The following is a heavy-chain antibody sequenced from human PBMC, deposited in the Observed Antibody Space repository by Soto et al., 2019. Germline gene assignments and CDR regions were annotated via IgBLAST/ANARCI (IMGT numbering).Heavy chain of an antibody. D-gene: IGHD3-22*01. CDR1: GYTFTSYG. CDR2: ISAYNGNT. V-gene: IGHV1-18*01. Sequence: ASVKVSCKASGYTFTSYGISWLLQAPGQGLEWMGWISAYNGNTNYAQKLQGRVTMTTDTSTSTAYMELRSLRSDDTAVYYCARGGVKGLDYYDSSNGYWGQGILVTVSS. CDR3: ARGGVKGLDYYDSSNGY. J-gene: IGHJ4*02.